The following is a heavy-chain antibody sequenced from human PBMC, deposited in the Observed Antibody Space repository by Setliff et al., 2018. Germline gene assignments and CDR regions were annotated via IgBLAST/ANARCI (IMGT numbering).Heavy chain of an antibody. Sequence: SGPTLVNPTQTLTLTCTYSGFSFGISGMRLSWIRQAPGKALEWHARVDWDDDKFYSTSLATRLTISKDTFKNQVILTMTNMDPAVTATYFCARDSREYYFDYWGQGILVTVS. CDR1: GFSFGISGMR. V-gene: IGHV2-70*04. J-gene: IGHJ4*02. CDR3: ARDSREYYFDY. D-gene: IGHD3-22*01. CDR2: VDWDDDK.